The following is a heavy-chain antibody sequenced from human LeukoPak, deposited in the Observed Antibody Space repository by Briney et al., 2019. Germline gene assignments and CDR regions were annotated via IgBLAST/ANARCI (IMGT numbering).Heavy chain of an antibody. CDR3: ARALWVGLTPFGF. CDR2: IDSSGNI. CDR1: GGSISSGSYF. J-gene: IGHJ4*02. V-gene: IGHV4-61*02. D-gene: IGHD3-16*01. Sequence: PSETLSLTCTVSGGSISSGSYFWSWIRQSAGRGLEWIGRIDSSGNINYNPSLKSRVTMSLDTSKNQFSLKLSSVTAADTAVYFCARALWVGLTPFGFWGQGTLVTVSS.